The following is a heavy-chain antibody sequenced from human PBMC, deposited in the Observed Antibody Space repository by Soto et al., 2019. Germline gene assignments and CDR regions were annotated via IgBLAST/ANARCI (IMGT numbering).Heavy chain of an antibody. V-gene: IGHV4-59*11. D-gene: IGHD3-10*01. CDR1: GGSISSHY. Sequence: SETLSLTCTVSGGSISSHYWSWIRQSPGKGLEWIGYIYNSGSTKYNPSLKSRVTISVDTSKNHFSLKVSPVTAADTAVYYCARGQSNYYGYYFDYWGQGTLVTVSS. J-gene: IGHJ4*02. CDR2: IYNSGST. CDR3: ARGQSNYYGYYFDY.